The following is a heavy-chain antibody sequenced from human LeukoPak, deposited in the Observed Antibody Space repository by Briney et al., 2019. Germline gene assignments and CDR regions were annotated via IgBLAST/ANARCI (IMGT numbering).Heavy chain of an antibody. CDR2: IYYSENT. V-gene: IGHV4-59*01. J-gene: IGHJ4*02. D-gene: IGHD3-22*01. CDR3: AGGNFYDSRGHPYHFHF. CDR1: GVSISSYY. Sequence: SETLSLTCTVSGVSISSYYWSWIRQPPGKGLEWIGYIYYSENTNYNSSFKSRVTISEDTSKNQFSLKLTSVTAADTAVYYCAGGNFYDSRGHPYHFHFWGQGTLVSVSS.